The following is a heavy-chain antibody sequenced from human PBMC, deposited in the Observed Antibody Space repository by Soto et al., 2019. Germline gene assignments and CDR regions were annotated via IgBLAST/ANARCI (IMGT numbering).Heavy chain of an antibody. J-gene: IGHJ4*02. D-gene: IGHD3-10*01. Sequence: GASVKVSCKASGYTFTSYAMHWVRQAPGQRLEWMGWINAGNGNTKYSQKFQGRVTITRDTSASTAYMELSSLRSEDTAVYYCARDTITMVRGVMFRYFDYWGQGTLVTVSS. V-gene: IGHV1-3*01. CDR3: ARDTITMVRGVMFRYFDY. CDR1: GYTFTSYA. CDR2: INAGNGNT.